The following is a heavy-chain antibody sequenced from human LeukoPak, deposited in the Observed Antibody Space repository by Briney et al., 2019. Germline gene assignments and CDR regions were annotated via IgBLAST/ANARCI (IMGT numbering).Heavy chain of an antibody. CDR3: ARDRGIQLWTDPAAFDY. V-gene: IGHV1-69*04. CDR1: GGTFSSYA. D-gene: IGHD5-18*01. CDR2: IIPILGIA. Sequence: GASVKVSCKASGGTFSSYAISWVRQAPGQGLEWMGRIIPILGIANYAQKFQGRVTITADKSTSTAYMELSSLRAEDTAVYYCARDRGIQLWTDPAAFDYWGQGTLVTVSS. J-gene: IGHJ4*02.